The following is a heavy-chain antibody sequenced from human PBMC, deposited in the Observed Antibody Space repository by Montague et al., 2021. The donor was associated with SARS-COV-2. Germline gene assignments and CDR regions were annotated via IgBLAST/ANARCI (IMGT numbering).Heavy chain of an antibody. Sequence: SETLSLTCTVSGGSITTSSAFHWAWVRQPPGKGLEWIGNVHYTGTTYYHPSLRSRVTISVDTSREQFSLRLSSVTAADTAVYHCARLPTGYPNWFNPWGQGTLVTVSS. J-gene: IGHJ5*02. CDR1: GGSITTSSAFH. V-gene: IGHV4-39*01. D-gene: IGHD3-9*01. CDR2: VHYTGTT. CDR3: ARLPTGYPNWFNP.